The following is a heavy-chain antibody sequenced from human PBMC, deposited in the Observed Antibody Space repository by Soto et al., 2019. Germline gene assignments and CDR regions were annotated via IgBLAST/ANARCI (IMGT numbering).Heavy chain of an antibody. V-gene: IGHV3-21*01. J-gene: IGHJ6*02. CDR3: ARPSGGGDCPFQRCYYGMDV. Sequence: GGSLRLSCAASGFTFSSYSMNWVRQAPGKGLEWVSSISSSSSYIYYADSVKGRFTISRDNAKNSLYLQMNSLRAEDTAVYYCARPSGGGDCPFQRCYYGMDVWGQGTTVTVSS. CDR2: ISSSSSYI. D-gene: IGHD2-21*02. CDR1: GFTFSSYS.